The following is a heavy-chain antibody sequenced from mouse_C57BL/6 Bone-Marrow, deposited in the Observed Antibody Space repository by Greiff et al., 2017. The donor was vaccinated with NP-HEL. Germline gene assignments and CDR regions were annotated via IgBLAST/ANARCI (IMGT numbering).Heavy chain of an antibody. CDR3: TTGLYYYGSSFDY. Sequence: VQLQQSGAELVRPGASVKLSCTASGFNIKDDYMHWVKQRPEQGLEWIGWIDPENGDTEYTSKFQGKATITADPSSNTAYLQLSSLTSEDTAVYYCTTGLYYYGSSFDYWGQGTTLTVSS. D-gene: IGHD1-1*01. J-gene: IGHJ2*01. CDR2: IDPENGDT. V-gene: IGHV14-4*01. CDR1: GFNIKDDY.